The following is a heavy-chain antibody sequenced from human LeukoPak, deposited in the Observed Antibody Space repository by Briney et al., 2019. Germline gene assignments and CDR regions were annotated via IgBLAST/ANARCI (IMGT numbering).Heavy chain of an antibody. D-gene: IGHD1-7*01. CDR3: AREEWSRLTETTDY. V-gene: IGHV1-2*02. CDR1: GYTFTGYY. CDR2: INPNSGGT. Sequence: ASVKVSCKASGYTFTGYYMHWVGQAPGQGLEWMGWINPNSGGTNYAQKFHGRVTMTRDTSISTAYMELSRLRSDDTAVYYCAREEWSRLTETTDYWGQGTLVTVSS. J-gene: IGHJ4*02.